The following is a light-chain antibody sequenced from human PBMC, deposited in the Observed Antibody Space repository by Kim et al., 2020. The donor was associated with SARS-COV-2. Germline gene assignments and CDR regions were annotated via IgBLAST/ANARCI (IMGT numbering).Light chain of an antibody. Sequence: ALGQTVRLPCQGDSLRNYYATWYQQRPGQAPVLVLYGKYNRPSGIPDRFSGSASGNTASLTITGAQAEDEADYYCTSRDSSGDHVVFGGGTQLTVL. CDR1: SLRNYY. J-gene: IGLJ2*01. V-gene: IGLV3-19*01. CDR3: TSRDSSGDHVV. CDR2: GKY.